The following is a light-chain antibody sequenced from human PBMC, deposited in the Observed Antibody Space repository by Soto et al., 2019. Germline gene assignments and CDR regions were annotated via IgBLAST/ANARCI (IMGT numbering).Light chain of an antibody. CDR2: DAS. CDR3: QQHKSYPVT. J-gene: IGKJ4*01. Sequence: DIQMAQSPSTLSASVGDRITITCRASQSVSRRLAWYHQKPGKAPSLLIYDASNLKSGVPSRFSGSGSGTEFTLTISSLQPDDSGSYYCQQHKSYPVTFGGGTKVDI. CDR1: QSVSRR. V-gene: IGKV1-5*01.